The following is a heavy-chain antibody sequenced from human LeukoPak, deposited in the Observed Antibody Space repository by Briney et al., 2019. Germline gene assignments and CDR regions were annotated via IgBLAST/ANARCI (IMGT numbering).Heavy chain of an antibody. D-gene: IGHD2-8*01. CDR1: GFTFSSYW. Sequence: QTGGSLRLSCAASGFTFSSYWMHWVRQAPGKGLVWVSRINSDGSSTSYADSVKGRFTISRDNAKNTLYLQMNSLRAEDTAVYYCASPWSMTAFAIWGQGTMVTVSS. CDR3: ASPWSMTAFAI. V-gene: IGHV3-74*01. CDR2: INSDGSST. J-gene: IGHJ3*02.